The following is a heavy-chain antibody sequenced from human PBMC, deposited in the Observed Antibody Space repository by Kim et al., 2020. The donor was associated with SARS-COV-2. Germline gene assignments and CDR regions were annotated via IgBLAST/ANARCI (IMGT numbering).Heavy chain of an antibody. CDR1: GGSISSGGYS. CDR2: IYYSGST. Sequence: SETLSLTCTVSGGSISSGGYSWSWIRQHPGKGLEWIGYIYYSGSTYYNPSLKSRVTISVDTSKNQFSLTLNSVTAADTAVYYCAVRGVIITDDYWGQGTLVTVSS. V-gene: IGHV4-31*03. CDR3: AVRGVIITDDY. D-gene: IGHD3-10*01. J-gene: IGHJ4*02.